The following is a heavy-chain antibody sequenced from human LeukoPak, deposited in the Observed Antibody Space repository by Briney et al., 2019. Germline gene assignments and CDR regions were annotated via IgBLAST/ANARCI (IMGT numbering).Heavy chain of an antibody. D-gene: IGHD2-2*03. Sequence: GRSLRLSCAASGFTFSSYAMHWVRQAPGKGLEWVAVISYDGSNKYYADSVKGRFTISRDNSKNTLYLQMNSLRAEDTAVYYCAKASEAWIYYFDYWGQGTLVTVSS. CDR2: ISYDGSNK. CDR3: AKASEAWIYYFDY. CDR1: GFTFSSYA. V-gene: IGHV3-30-3*01. J-gene: IGHJ4*02.